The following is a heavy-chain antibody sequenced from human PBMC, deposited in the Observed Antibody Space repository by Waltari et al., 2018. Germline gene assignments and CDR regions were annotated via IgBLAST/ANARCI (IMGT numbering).Heavy chain of an antibody. D-gene: IGHD1-20*01. CDR2: MNPNRGNT. CDR1: GYTFPSYD. CDR3: ASDYNNWSRGE. J-gene: IGHJ4*02. V-gene: IGHV1-8*01. Sequence: QVQLVQSGAEVKKPVASVTVSCKASGYTFPSYDLHWVRQATGQGREWMGWMNPNRGNTGYAQKFQGRVTMTRNTSISTAYMELSSLRSEDTAVYYCASDYNNWSRGEWGQGTLVTVSS.